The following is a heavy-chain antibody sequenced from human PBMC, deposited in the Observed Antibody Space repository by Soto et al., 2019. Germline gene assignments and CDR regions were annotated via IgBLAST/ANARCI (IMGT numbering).Heavy chain of an antibody. CDR1: GFSLSTSGVG. D-gene: IGHD6-13*01. Sequence: QITLKESGPTLVKPTQTLTLTCTFSGFSLSTSGVGVGWIRQPPGKALEWLALIYWDDDKRYSPSLKTRLTITKDXXRXQXXLTMTNMDPMDTATYYCAHRPRRTWYSVAHNWFDPWGQGTLVTVSS. J-gene: IGHJ5*02. CDR2: IYWDDDK. CDR3: AHRPRRTWYSVAHNWFDP. V-gene: IGHV2-5*02.